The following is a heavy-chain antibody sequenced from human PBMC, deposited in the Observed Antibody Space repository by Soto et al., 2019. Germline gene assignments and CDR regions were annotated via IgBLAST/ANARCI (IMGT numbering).Heavy chain of an antibody. D-gene: IGHD2-21*02. CDR3: ARGVRPYCGCDCYSGTDDAFDI. CDR2: IIPIFGTA. Sequence: QVQLVQSGAEVKKPGSSVKVSCKASGGTFSSYAISWVRQAPGQGLEWMGGIIPIFGTANYAQKFQGRVTITADESTSTAYMELSSLRSEDTAVYYCARGVRPYCGCDCYSGTDDAFDIWGQGTMVTVSS. J-gene: IGHJ3*02. V-gene: IGHV1-69*01. CDR1: GGTFSSYA.